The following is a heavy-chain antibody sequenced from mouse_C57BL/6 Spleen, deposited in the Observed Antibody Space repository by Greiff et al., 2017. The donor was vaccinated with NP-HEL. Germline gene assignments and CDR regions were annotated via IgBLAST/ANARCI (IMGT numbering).Heavy chain of an antibody. CDR2: INPSSGYT. D-gene: IGHD1-1*01. CDR1: GYTFTSYW. Sequence: QVHVKQSGAELAKPGASVKLSCKASGYTFTSYWMHWVNQRPGQGLEWIGYINPSSGYTKYNQKFKDKATLTADKSSSTAYMQLSSLTYEDSAVYYCARSLYYYGSSPYYFDYWGQGTTLTVSS. CDR3: ARSLYYYGSSPYYFDY. V-gene: IGHV1-7*01. J-gene: IGHJ2*01.